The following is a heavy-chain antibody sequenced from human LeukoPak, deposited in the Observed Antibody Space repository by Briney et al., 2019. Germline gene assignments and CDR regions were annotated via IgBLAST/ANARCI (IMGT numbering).Heavy chain of an antibody. CDR1: GFTFSSYA. CDR3: ATIRGGWYQNFDY. CDR2: IYYSLST. J-gene: IGHJ4*02. D-gene: IGHD6-19*01. Sequence: GSLRLSCAASGFTFSSYAMSWVRQAPGKGLEWIGSIYYSLSTYYNPSLKSRVTISVDTSKNQFSLKLSSVTAADTAVYYCATIRGGWYQNFDYWGQGTLVTVSS. V-gene: IGHV4-59*05.